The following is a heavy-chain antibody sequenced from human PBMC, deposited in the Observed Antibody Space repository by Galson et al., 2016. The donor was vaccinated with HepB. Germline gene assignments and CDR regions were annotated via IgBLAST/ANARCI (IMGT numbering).Heavy chain of an antibody. CDR3: VRSLAHRLSTSCYVVET. CDR1: GFIFSNYG. D-gene: IGHD2-2*01. J-gene: IGHJ5*02. Sequence: SLRLSCAASGFIFSNYGMHWVRQAPGKGLEWVAVIWHDGSNQYYAESVKGRFTISRDNSKNTLFLQMNSLRAEDTAVYYCVRSLAHRLSTSCYVVETWGQGTLVTVSS. V-gene: IGHV3-33*01. CDR2: IWHDGSNQ.